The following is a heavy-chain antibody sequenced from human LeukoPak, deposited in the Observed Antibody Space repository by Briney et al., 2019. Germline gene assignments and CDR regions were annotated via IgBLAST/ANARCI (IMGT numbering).Heavy chain of an antibody. CDR2: ISDSGGRI. Sequence: PGGSLRLSCAASGFTFSSYEMNWGRQAPGKGLEWVSLISDSGGRIYYADSVKGRFTISRDNSKNTLYLQMNSLRAEDTAVYYCAKVLIWTYGSGNYYKGAFDIWGQGTMVTVFS. D-gene: IGHD3-10*01. CDR3: AKVLIWTYGSGNYYKGAFDI. V-gene: IGHV3-23*01. CDR1: GFTFSSYE. J-gene: IGHJ3*02.